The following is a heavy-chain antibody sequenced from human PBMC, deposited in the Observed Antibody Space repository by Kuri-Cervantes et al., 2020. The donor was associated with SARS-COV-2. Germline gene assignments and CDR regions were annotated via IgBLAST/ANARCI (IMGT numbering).Heavy chain of an antibody. CDR1: GSTFSSYG. Sequence: SCAASGSTFSSYGMYWVRQAPGKGLEWVAVISYDGSNKYYADSVKGRFTISRDNSKNTLYLQMISLRTEDTAVYYCAKVFGYSDTSPLIDDWGQGALVTVSS. J-gene: IGHJ4*02. CDR3: AKVFGYSDTSPLIDD. V-gene: IGHV3-30*18. CDR2: ISYDGSNK. D-gene: IGHD6-13*01.